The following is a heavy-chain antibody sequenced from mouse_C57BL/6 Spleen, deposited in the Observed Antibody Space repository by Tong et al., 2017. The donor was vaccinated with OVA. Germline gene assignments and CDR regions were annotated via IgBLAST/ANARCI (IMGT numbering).Heavy chain of an antibody. Sequence: VQLQESGPELVKPGASVKISCKASGYAFSSSWMNWVKQRPGQGLEWIGRIYPGDGDTNYNGKFKGKATLTADKSSSTGYMQLSSLTSVDSSVYFCASGGRAIDYWGQGTSVTVSS. J-gene: IGHJ4*01. CDR2: IYPGDGDT. CDR1: GYAFSSSW. CDR3: ASGGRAIDY. V-gene: IGHV1-82*01.